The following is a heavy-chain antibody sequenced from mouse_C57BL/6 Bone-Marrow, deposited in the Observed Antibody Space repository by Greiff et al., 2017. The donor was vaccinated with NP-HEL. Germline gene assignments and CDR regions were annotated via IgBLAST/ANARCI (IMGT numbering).Heavy chain of an antibody. J-gene: IGHJ2*01. CDR2: IDPETGGT. CDR1: GYTFTDYE. CDR3: TRGEVTAYYYDC. V-gene: IGHV1-15*01. Sequence: VQLQQSGAELVRPGASVTLSCKASGYTFTDYEMHWVKQTPVHGLEWIGAIDPETGGTAYNQKFKGKAILTADKSSSTAYMELRSLTSEDSAVYYCTRGEVTAYYYDCWGKGTTLTVSS. D-gene: IGHD2-13*01.